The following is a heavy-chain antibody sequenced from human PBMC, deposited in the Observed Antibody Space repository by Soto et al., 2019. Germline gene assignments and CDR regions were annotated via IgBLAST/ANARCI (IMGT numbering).Heavy chain of an antibody. V-gene: IGHV5-51*01. CDR1: GYSFTSYW. Sequence: RESLKISCKGSGYSFTSYWIGWVRQMPGKGLEWMGIIYPGDSDTRYSPSFQGQVTISADKSISTAYLQWSSLKASDTAMYYCARLMGYCSGGSCYAFDYWGQGTLVTVSS. CDR3: ARLMGYCSGGSCYAFDY. CDR2: IYPGDSDT. D-gene: IGHD2-15*01. J-gene: IGHJ4*02.